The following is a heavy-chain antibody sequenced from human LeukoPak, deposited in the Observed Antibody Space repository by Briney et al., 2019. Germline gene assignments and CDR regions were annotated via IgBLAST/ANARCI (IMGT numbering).Heavy chain of an antibody. D-gene: IGHD3-22*01. J-gene: IGHJ4*02. CDR2: ISASGGST. V-gene: IGHV3-23*01. CDR1: GFTFSSSA. CDR3: AKVSYITMRVVVITGFDY. Sequence: GGSLRLSCAASGFTFSSSAMSWVRQVPGKGLEWVSGISASGGSTYYADSVRGRFTISRDNSNNTLHLQMNSLRAEDTAVYYCAKVSYITMRVVVITGFDYWGQGTLVTVSS.